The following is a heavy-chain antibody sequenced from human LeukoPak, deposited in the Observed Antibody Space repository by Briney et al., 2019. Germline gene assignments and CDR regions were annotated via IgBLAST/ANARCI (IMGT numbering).Heavy chain of an antibody. J-gene: IGHJ3*02. CDR3: ARHTRPGRGGSENAFDI. D-gene: IGHD2-15*01. CDR1: GGSISSSRYY. CDR2: LYYGGNT. V-gene: IGHV4-39*01. Sequence: PSETLSLTCTVSGGSISSSRYYWGWIRQPPGKGLEWIGNLYYGGNTHYNPSLKSRVTISADTSNNQFSLNLSSVTATDTAVYYCARHTRPGRGGSENAFDIWGQGTMVTVSS.